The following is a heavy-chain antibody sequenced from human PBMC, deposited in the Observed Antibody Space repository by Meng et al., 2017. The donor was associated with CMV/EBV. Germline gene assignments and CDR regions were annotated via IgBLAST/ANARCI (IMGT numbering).Heavy chain of an antibody. CDR3: ARDGLRSYYYYGMDV. J-gene: IGHJ6*02. D-gene: IGHD5/OR15-5a*01. Sequence: GESLKISCAASGFTFRTSGMNWVRQAPGKGLEWVSSISPSGNYIYYAASLKGRFTISRDNANNSLFLQMNSLRAEDTAVYFCARDGLRSYYYYGMDVWGQGTTVTVSS. V-gene: IGHV3-21*06. CDR1: GFTFRTSG. CDR2: ISPSGNYI.